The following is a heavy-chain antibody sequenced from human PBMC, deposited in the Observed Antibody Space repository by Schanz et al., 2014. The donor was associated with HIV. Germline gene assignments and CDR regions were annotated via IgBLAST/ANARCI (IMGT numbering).Heavy chain of an antibody. CDR3: ARDSYYDRSRYSGYYYYGMDV. Sequence: QVQVQQWGAGLLKPSETLTLTCVVYGGSFNGHYWTWIRQPAGRGLEWIGRIHGIGTTTYSPSLASRVTMSVDVSKNHFSLNLSSVTAADTAVYYCARDSYYDRSRYSGYYYYGMDVWGQGTTVTVS. CDR2: IHGIGTT. V-gene: IGHV4-59*10. J-gene: IGHJ6*02. D-gene: IGHD3-9*01. CDR1: GGSFNGHY.